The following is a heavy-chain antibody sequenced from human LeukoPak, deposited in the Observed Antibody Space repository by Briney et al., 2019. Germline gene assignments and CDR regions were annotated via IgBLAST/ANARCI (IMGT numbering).Heavy chain of an antibody. CDR3: ARTYYYDSSGYHAFDY. CDR2: IYYSGST. CDR1: GGSISSGGYY. Sequence: PSETLSLTCTVSGGSISSGGYYWSWIRQHPGKGLEWIGYIYYSGSTYYNPSLKSRVTISVDTSKNQFSLKLSSVTAADTAVYYCARTYYYDSSGYHAFDYWGQGTLVTVSS. J-gene: IGHJ4*02. V-gene: IGHV4-31*03. D-gene: IGHD3-22*01.